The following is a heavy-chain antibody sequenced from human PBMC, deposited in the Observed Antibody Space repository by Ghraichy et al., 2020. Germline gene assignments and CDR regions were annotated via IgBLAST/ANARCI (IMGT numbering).Heavy chain of an antibody. CDR1: DGPFSGFY. J-gene: IGHJ5*02. D-gene: IGHD2-2*02. Sequence: SQTLSLTCAVDDGPFSGFYWNWIRQSPGQGLEWIGEIFDSGSMNSNPSLKSRVTMSIEKSKKQFSLNLISVTAAETAVYYCARGSSCVGTTCYNRGYLAPWGQGTLVTVSS. CDR3: ARGSSCVGTTCYNRGYLAP. V-gene: IGHV4-34*01. CDR2: IFDSGSM.